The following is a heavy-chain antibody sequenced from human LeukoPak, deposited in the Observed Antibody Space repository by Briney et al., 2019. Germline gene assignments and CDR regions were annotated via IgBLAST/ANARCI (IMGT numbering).Heavy chain of an antibody. D-gene: IGHD3-3*01. CDR3: ARVVRYDFYVYYYMDV. CDR2: INPNSGGT. J-gene: IGHJ6*03. CDR1: GYTFTGYY. Sequence: GASVKVSCKASGYTFTGYYMHWVRQAPGQGLEWMGWINPNSGGTNYAQKFQGRVTMTRDTSISTAYMELSRLRSDDTAVYYCARVVRYDFYVYYYMDVWGKGTTVTVSS. V-gene: IGHV1-2*02.